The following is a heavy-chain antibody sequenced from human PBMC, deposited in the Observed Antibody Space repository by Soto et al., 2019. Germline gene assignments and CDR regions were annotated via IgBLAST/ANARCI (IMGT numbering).Heavy chain of an antibody. CDR3: AKGGGYYYDSSGSHGVDY. J-gene: IGHJ4*02. D-gene: IGHD3-22*01. V-gene: IGHV3-9*01. CDR2: INWNSGII. CDR1: GFIFDDYA. Sequence: PGGSLRLSCAASGFIFDDYAMHWVRQAPGKGLEWVSGINWNSGIIGYADSVKGRFTISRDNAKNSLYLQMNSLRAEDTALYYCAKGGGYYYDSSGSHGVDYWGQGTLGTSPQ.